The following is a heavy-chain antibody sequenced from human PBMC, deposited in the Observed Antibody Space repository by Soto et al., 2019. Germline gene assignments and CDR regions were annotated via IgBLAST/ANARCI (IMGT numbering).Heavy chain of an antibody. Sequence: KPSETLSLTCDVSGDSMRSSRLYWGWSWQPPGKGLEWIATVFYTGSSYYNSSLQSRATISVDTSKNRISLDLRSVTAADTAIYYCARHGHVRERPFYHYGMDVWGQGTTVTVSS. CDR1: GDSMRSSRLY. CDR3: ARHGHVRERPFYHYGMDV. D-gene: IGHD1-1*01. J-gene: IGHJ6*02. V-gene: IGHV4-39*01. CDR2: VFYTGSS.